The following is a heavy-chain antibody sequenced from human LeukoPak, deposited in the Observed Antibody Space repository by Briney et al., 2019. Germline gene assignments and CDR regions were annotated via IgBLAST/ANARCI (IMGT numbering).Heavy chain of an antibody. CDR1: GGSISSSDYY. J-gene: IGHJ4*02. D-gene: IGHD5-24*01. CDR2: IFYTGTT. Sequence: SETLSLTCTVSGGSISSSDYYWAWIRQPPGKQLEWIGSIFYTGTTYYSPSLKSRVTMSVDTSKSQFSLKMTSVTAADTAVYYCARMADGFDHWGQGTLVTVSS. V-gene: IGHV4-39*07. CDR3: ARMADGFDH.